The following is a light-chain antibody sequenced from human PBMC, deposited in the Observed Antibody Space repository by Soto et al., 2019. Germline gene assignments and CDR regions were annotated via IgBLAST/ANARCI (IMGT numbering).Light chain of an antibody. J-gene: IGKJ2*01. Sequence: EIVMTQSPATLSVSPGEEATLSCRTSQSVGGSLAWYQQKPGQPPRLLIYSASSRVTGIPARFSGSGYGTELTRTISSLHSEDFAVYYCQQHTIWPFTFGQGNKVEIK. V-gene: IGKV3-15*01. CDR2: SAS. CDR1: QSVGGS. CDR3: QQHTIWPFT.